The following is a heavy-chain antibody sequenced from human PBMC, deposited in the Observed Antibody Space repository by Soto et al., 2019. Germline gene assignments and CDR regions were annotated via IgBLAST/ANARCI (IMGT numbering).Heavy chain of an antibody. V-gene: IGHV1-8*01. D-gene: IGHD5-12*01. J-gene: IGHJ4*02. CDR3: ARAPRSGYDSGVGH. Sequence: QVQLVQSGAEVTKPGASVKVSCKASGYTFTSYDINWVRQATGQGLEWMGWMNPNSGNTGYAQKFKGRVTMTRNTSICTAYMELSSLRSEDTAVYFCARAPRSGYDSGVGHWGQGTLVTVSS. CDR2: MNPNSGNT. CDR1: GYTFTSYD.